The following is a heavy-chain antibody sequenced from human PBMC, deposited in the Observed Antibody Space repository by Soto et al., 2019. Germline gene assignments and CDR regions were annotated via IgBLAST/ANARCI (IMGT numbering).Heavy chain of an antibody. J-gene: IGHJ6*02. V-gene: IGHV3-49*03. CDR2: IRSKAYGETT. CDR1: GFTFGDYA. CDR3: TRYTYTSRYSYFGMDV. D-gene: IGHD2-2*01. Sequence: HPGGSLRLSCTCFGFTFGDYAISWSRQAPGKGLEWVGVIRSKAYGETTDYGASVKGRFTILRDDSKSIAYLQLNSLQSEDTGVYYCTRYTYTSRYSYFGMDVWGHGTAVTV.